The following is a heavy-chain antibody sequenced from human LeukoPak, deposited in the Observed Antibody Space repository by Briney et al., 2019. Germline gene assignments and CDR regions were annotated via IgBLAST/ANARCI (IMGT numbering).Heavy chain of an antibody. Sequence: GGSLRLSCAASGFTFSSYGMNWVRQAPGTGLEWVSYITSSSSTIYYADSVKGRFTISRDNVKNSLYLQMNSLRAEDTAVYYCARAFTSPGITAGDYWGQGTLVTVSS. J-gene: IGHJ4*02. D-gene: IGHD6-13*01. CDR1: GFTFSSYG. CDR3: ARAFTSPGITAGDY. CDR2: ITSSSSTI. V-gene: IGHV3-48*01.